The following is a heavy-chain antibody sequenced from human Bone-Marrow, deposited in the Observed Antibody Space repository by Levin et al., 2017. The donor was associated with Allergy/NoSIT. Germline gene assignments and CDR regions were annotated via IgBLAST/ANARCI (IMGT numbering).Heavy chain of an antibody. J-gene: IGHJ4*02. V-gene: IGHV3-74*01. CDR3: ARGGSGWLGFDY. D-gene: IGHD6-19*01. CDR2: INGDGSTT. CDR1: GFIFSGYW. Sequence: PGGSLRLSCAASGFIFSGYWLHWVRQTPGKGLVWVSRINGDGSTTNYADSVRGRFTISRDNAKNTLYLQMNSLRVDDTAVYYCARGGSGWLGFDYWGQGALATVSS.